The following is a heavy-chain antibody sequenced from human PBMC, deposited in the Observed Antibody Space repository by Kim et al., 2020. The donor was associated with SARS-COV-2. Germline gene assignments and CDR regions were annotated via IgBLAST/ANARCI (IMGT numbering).Heavy chain of an antibody. D-gene: IGHD4-17*01. CDR3: TMDYGDYDFSDY. Sequence: EYAASVKGRFTISRDDSKSIAYLQMNSLKTEDTAVYYCTMDYGDYDFSDYWGQGTLVTVSS. J-gene: IGHJ4*02. V-gene: IGHV3-49*02.